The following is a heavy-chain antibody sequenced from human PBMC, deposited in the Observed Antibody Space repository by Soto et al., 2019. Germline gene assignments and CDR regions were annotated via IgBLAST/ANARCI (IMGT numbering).Heavy chain of an antibody. V-gene: IGHV4-4*07. D-gene: IGHD3-16*01. CDR1: GGSMRNSY. Sequence: SETLSLTCSVSGGSMRNSYWTWIRQSAGKGLEWIGRISTSGNTNYNPSLNSRLTMSVDTSKNQVSLKLTSVTAADTAVYYCARGGGVPALGDPWGQGTLVTVSS. J-gene: IGHJ5*02. CDR2: ISTSGNT. CDR3: ARGGGVPALGDP.